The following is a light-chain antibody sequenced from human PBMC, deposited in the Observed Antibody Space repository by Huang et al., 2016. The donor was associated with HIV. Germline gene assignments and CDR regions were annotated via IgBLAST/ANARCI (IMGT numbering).Light chain of an antibody. V-gene: IGKV3-20*01. J-gene: IGKJ4*01. CDR3: HQYGSSPPLT. CDR1: QSISSSY. CDR2: GAS. Sequence: EIVLTQSPGTLSCAPGERATLSCRASQSISSSYLAWYQQKTGQAPRLLIYGASSRATGIADRISGSGSGTEFTLTISRLEPEDFAVYYCHQYGSSPPLTFGGGTRVEIK.